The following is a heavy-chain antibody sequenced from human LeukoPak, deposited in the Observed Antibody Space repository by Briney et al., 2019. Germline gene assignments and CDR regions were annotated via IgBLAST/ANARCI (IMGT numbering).Heavy chain of an antibody. CDR1: GFTFSTYE. CDR3: ARGFPPRRNYDSSGYYSYYFDY. J-gene: IGHJ4*02. V-gene: IGHV3-48*03. Sequence: GGSLRLPCAASGFTFSTYEMVWVRQAPGKGLEWISYITSTGSTPYYSASVKGRITISRDNVKNSLSLQMNSLRAEDTAVYYCARGFPPRRNYDSSGYYSYYFDYWGQGTLVTVSS. D-gene: IGHD3-22*01. CDR2: ITSTGSTP.